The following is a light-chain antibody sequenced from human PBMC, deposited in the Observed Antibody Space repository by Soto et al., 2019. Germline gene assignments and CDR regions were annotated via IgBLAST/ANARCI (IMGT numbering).Light chain of an antibody. CDR2: VAS. Sequence: DIQMTQSPSSLSASVGDRVTITCRTSQSINNYLNWYQHKIGKAPKLLIYVASSLQSGVPSRLSGSGSGTDFTLTISSLQPEDFSTYYCQQTYSTPWTFGQGTKVDIK. CDR3: QQTYSTPWT. J-gene: IGKJ1*01. CDR1: QSINNY. V-gene: IGKV1-39*01.